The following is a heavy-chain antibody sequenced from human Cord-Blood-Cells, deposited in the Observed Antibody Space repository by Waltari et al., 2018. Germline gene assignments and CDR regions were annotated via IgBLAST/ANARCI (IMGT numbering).Heavy chain of an antibody. CDR3: AKQLVGYFDY. Sequence: QVQLVESGGGVVQPGRSLRLSCAASGFTFSSYGMHWVRQAPGKGLEWVAVISYDGSNKYYADSVKGRFTISRDNSKNTLYLQMNSLRAEDTAVYYCAKQLVGYFDYWGQGTLVTVSS. CDR1: GFTFSSYG. D-gene: IGHD6-6*01. J-gene: IGHJ4*02. V-gene: IGHV3-30*18. CDR2: ISYDGSNK.